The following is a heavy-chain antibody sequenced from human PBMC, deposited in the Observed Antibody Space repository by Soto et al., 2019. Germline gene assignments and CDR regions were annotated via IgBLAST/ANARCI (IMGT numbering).Heavy chain of an antibody. Sequence: PGGSLRLSCAASGFTFSSYAMSWVRQAPGEGLEWVSAISGSGGSTYYADSVKGRFTISRDNSKNTLYLQMNSLRAEDTAVYYCAKDTHPRGDGYFQHWGQGTLVTVSS. CDR2: ISGSGGST. D-gene: IGHD4-17*01. V-gene: IGHV3-23*01. CDR1: GFTFSSYA. CDR3: AKDTHPRGDGYFQH. J-gene: IGHJ1*01.